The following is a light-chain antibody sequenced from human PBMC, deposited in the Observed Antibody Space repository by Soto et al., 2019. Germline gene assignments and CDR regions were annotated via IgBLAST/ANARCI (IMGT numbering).Light chain of an antibody. V-gene: IGKV3-15*01. CDR3: QQYNNWPPWT. CDR2: DTS. CDR1: QSVSSY. J-gene: IGKJ1*01. Sequence: EIVLTQSPASLSLSPGERATLSCRASQSVSSYLAWYQQKPGQAPRLLIYDTSTRATGFPARFSGSGSGTEFTLTISGLQSEDFAIYYCQQYNNWPPWTFGQGTKVDIK.